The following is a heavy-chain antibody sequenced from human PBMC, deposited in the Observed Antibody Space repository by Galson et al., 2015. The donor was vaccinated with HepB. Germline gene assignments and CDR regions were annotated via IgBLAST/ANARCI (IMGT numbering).Heavy chain of an antibody. J-gene: IGHJ5*02. Sequence: SVKVSCKASGYTFTSYGISWVRQAPGQGLEWMGWISAYNGNTNYAQKLQGRVTMTTDTSTSTAYMELRSLRSDDTAVYYCARALVTMVRGVIILGYWFDPWGQGTLVTVSS. CDR2: ISAYNGNT. CDR3: ARALVTMVRGVIILGYWFDP. V-gene: IGHV1-18*01. CDR1: GYTFTSYG. D-gene: IGHD3-10*01.